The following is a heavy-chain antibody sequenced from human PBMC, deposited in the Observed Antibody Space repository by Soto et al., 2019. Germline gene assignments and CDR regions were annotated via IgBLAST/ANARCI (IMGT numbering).Heavy chain of an antibody. V-gene: IGHV3-30-3*01. CDR2: ISYDGSNK. CDR3: AREATRGLYFDY. J-gene: IGHJ4*02. D-gene: IGHD3-10*01. CDR1: GFTFSSYA. Sequence: QVQLVESGGGVVQPGRSLRLSCAASGFTFSSYAMHWVRQAPGKGLEWVAVISYDGSNKYYADSVKGRFTISRDNSKNTLYLQMNSLRAEDTAVYYCAREATRGLYFDYWGQGTLVTVSS.